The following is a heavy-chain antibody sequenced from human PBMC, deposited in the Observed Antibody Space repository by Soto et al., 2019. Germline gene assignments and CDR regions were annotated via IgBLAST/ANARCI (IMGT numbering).Heavy chain of an antibody. CDR3: ARENDIVVVPAAPGGMDV. Sequence: GGSLRLSCAASGFTFSSYWMSWVRQAPGKGLEWVANIKQDGSEKYYVDSVKGRFTISRDNAKNSLYLQMNSLRAEDTAVYYCARENDIVVVPAAPGGMDVWGQGTTVTVS. CDR2: IKQDGSEK. V-gene: IGHV3-7*01. J-gene: IGHJ6*02. D-gene: IGHD2-2*01. CDR1: GFTFSSYW.